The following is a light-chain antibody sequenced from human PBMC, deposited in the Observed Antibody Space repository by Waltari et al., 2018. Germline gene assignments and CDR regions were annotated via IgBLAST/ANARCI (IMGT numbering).Light chain of an antibody. CDR3: AAWDDSLSGLV. Sequence: QSVLTQPPSASGTPGQKVTLTCNGSSTNIGSNYVSWYQQFPGTAPKLLIFKNNQRPSGVPDRFSDSKSGTSASLAINGLRSEDEADYYCAAWDDSLSGLVLGGGTKVTVL. J-gene: IGLJ3*02. V-gene: IGLV1-47*01. CDR1: STNIGSNY. CDR2: KNN.